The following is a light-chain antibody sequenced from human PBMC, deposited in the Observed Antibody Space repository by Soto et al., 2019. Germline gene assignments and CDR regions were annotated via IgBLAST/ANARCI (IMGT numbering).Light chain of an antibody. CDR3: QQYGVSPST. CDR1: QSVSSTY. Sequence: EIVLTQSPGTLSLSPGERATLSCRASQSVSSTYLAWYQQKPGQAPRLLIYGASSRATGIPDRFSGSGSGTDFTLTISRLEPEDFAVYYCQQYGVSPSTFGQGTKVEIK. CDR2: GAS. J-gene: IGKJ1*01. V-gene: IGKV3-20*01.